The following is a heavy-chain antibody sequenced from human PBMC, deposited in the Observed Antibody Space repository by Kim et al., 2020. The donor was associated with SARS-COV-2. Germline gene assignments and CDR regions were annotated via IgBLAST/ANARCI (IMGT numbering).Heavy chain of an antibody. Sequence: VEARFPISRDNSKNTLYLQMNSLRAEDTAVYYCAKDYYYDSSGYSGAFDIWGQGTMVTVSS. D-gene: IGHD3-22*01. V-gene: IGHV3-30*02. CDR3: AKDYYYDSSGYSGAFDI. J-gene: IGHJ3*02.